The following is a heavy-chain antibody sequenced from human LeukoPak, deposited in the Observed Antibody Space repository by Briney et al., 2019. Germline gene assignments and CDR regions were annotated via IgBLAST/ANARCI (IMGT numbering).Heavy chain of an antibody. Sequence: SETLSLTCTVSGGSISSYYWSWIRQPAGKGLEWVGRIYTSGSTNYNPSLKSRVTMSVDTSKNQFSLKLSSVTAADTAVYYCARDPPGGYYYYMDVWGKGTTVTVSS. D-gene: IGHD1-14*01. V-gene: IGHV4-4*07. CDR2: IYTSGST. J-gene: IGHJ6*03. CDR1: GGSISSYY. CDR3: ARDPPGGYYYYMDV.